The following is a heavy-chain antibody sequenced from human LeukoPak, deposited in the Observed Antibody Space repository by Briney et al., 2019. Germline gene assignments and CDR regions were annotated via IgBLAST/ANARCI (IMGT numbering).Heavy chain of an antibody. CDR1: GFTFSSYG. CDR3: AKGQRQQLVSWFDP. J-gene: IGHJ5*02. Sequence: GGSLRLSCAASGFTFSSYGMHWVRQAPGKGLEWVAFIRYDGSNKYYADSVKGRFTISRDNSKNTLYLQMNSLRAEDTAVYYCAKGQRQQLVSWFDPWGQETLVTVSS. D-gene: IGHD6-13*01. V-gene: IGHV3-30*02. CDR2: IRYDGSNK.